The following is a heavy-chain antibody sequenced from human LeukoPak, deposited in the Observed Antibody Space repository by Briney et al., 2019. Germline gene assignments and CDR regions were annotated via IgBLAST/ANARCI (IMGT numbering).Heavy chain of an antibody. CDR2: ITYSGGTT. CDR3: AKDRGNYFALPLFDP. D-gene: IGHD3-16*01. Sequence: GGSLRLSCEASGFIFTNYALSWVRQAPGKGLEWVSGITYSGGTTSYADSVKGRFTISRDNSKNTLYLQMNSLRAEDTAVYYCAKDRGNYFALPLFDPWGQGTLVTVSS. V-gene: IGHV3-23*01. CDR1: GFIFTNYA. J-gene: IGHJ5*02.